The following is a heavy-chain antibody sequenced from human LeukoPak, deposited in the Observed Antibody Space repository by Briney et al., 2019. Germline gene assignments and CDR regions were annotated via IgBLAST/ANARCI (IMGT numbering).Heavy chain of an antibody. CDR3: ASASSSYYMDV. J-gene: IGHJ6*03. Sequence: GASVKVSCKASGYTFSGYYIHWVRQAPGQGLEWMGWISPNNGGTKYAQKFQGRVTMTRDTSISTAYIVLSRLRSDDTAVYYCASASSSYYMDVWWKGATVTVAS. V-gene: IGHV1-2*02. CDR2: ISPNNGGT. CDR1: GYTFSGYY. D-gene: IGHD6-6*01.